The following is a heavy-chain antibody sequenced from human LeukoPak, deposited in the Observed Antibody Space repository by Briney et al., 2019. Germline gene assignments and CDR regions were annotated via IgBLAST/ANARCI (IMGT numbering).Heavy chain of an antibody. CDR2: ISSNGGST. CDR3: ARGGPFQWELLVY. V-gene: IGHV3-64*01. D-gene: IGHD1-26*01. J-gene: IGHJ4*02. CDR1: GFTFSSYA. Sequence: GGSLRLSCAASGFTFSSYAMHWVRQAPGKGLEYVSVISSNGGSTYYANSVKGRFTISGDNSKNTLCLQMGSLRAEDMAVYYCARGGPFQWELLVYWGQGILVTVSS.